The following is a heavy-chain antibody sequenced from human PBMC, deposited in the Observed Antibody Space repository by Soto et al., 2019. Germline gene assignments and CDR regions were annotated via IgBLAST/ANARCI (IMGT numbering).Heavy chain of an antibody. Sequence: PGGSLRLSCAASGFTFSSYGMHWVRQAPGKGLEWVAVIWYDGSNKYYADAVKGRFTISRHNSKNTLYLQMNSLRAEDTAVYYCARDPGGGGYSWWAHTSDVLAEYYFDYWGQGTLVTVSS. J-gene: IGHJ4*02. V-gene: IGHV3-33*01. CDR1: GFTFSSYG. CDR3: ARDPGGGGYSWWAHTSDVLAEYYFDY. CDR2: IWYDGSNK. D-gene: IGHD5-18*01.